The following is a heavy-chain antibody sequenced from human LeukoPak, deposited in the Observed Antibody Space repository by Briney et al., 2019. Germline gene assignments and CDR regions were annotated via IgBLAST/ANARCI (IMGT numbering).Heavy chain of an antibody. CDR1: GGSISSGDYY. D-gene: IGHD2-15*01. CDR2: IYYSGST. V-gene: IGHV4-30-4*02. J-gene: IGHJ6*02. CDR3: ARDYVAATPPYYYYGMDV. Sequence: SETLSLTCTVSGGSISSGDYYWSWIRQPPGKGLEWIGYIYYSGSTYYNPSLKSRVTISVDTSKNQFSLKLSSVTAADTAVYYCARDYVAATPPYYYYGMDVWGQGTTVTVSS.